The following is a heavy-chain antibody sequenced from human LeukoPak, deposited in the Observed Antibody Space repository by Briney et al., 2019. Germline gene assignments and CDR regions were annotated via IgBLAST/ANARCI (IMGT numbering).Heavy chain of an antibody. CDR2: IFHSGST. Sequence: SQTLSLTCTVSGDSISSGGYYWNWIRQPPGKGLEWIGYIFHSGSTYYNPSLKSRVTVSVDTSKNQFSLKLTSVTAADTAVYYCATTARHCSDYWGQGTLVTVSS. CDR1: GDSISSGGYY. J-gene: IGHJ4*02. V-gene: IGHV4-30-2*01. D-gene: IGHD6-6*01. CDR3: ATTARHCSDY.